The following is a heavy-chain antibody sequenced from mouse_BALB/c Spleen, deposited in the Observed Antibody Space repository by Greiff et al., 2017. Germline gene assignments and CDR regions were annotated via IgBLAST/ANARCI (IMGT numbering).Heavy chain of an antibody. CDR3: ARDYYGSSWYFDV. D-gene: IGHD1-1*01. CDR1: GDSITSGY. J-gene: IGHJ1*01. CDR2: ISYSGST. V-gene: IGHV3-8*02. Sequence: EVKLQESGPSLVKPSQTLSLTCSVTGDSITSGYWNWIRKFPGNKLEYMGYISYSGSTYYNPSLKSRISITRDTSKNQYYLQLNSVTTEDTATYYCARDYYGSSWYFDVWGAGTTVTVSS.